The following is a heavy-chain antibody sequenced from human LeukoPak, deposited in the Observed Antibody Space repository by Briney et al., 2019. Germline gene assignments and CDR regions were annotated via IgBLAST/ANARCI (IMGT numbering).Heavy chain of an antibody. V-gene: IGHV4-31*03. D-gene: IGHD3-10*01. CDR3: ARDGLWFGELST. Sequence: PSETLSLTCTVSGGSISSGGYYWSWIRQHPGKGLEWIGYIYYSGSTYYNPSLKSRVTISVDTSKNQFSLRLSSVTAADTAVYYCARDGLWFGELSTWGQGTLVTVSS. CDR1: GGSISSGGYY. CDR2: IYYSGST. J-gene: IGHJ5*02.